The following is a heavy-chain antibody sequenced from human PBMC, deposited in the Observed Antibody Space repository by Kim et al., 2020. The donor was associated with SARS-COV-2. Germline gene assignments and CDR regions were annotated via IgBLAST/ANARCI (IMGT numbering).Heavy chain of an antibody. V-gene: IGHV3-11*01. Sequence: YPAPGKGQFTHPRDNAKNSLYLQMNSLRAEDTAVYYCARELETETGTTSEWGQGTLVTVSS. D-gene: IGHD1-1*01. CDR3: ARELETETGTTSE. J-gene: IGHJ4*02.